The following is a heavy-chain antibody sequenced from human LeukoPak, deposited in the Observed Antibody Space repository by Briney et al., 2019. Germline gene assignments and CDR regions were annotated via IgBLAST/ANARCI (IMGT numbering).Heavy chain of an antibody. CDR1: GFTFSSYS. J-gene: IGHJ4*02. D-gene: IGHD2-2*01. Sequence: PGGSLRLSCAASGFTFSSYSMNWVRQAPGKGLEWVSSISSSSSYIYYADSVKGRFTISRDNAKNSLYLQMNSLRAEDTAVYYCAKGLRYQLPLYSDYWGQGTLVTVSS. V-gene: IGHV3-21*04. CDR2: ISSSSSYI. CDR3: AKGLRYQLPLYSDY.